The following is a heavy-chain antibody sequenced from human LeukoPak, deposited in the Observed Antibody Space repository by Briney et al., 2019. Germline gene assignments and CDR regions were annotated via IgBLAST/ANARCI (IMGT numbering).Heavy chain of an antibody. V-gene: IGHV4-4*07. CDR3: ARVDSDAFDM. J-gene: IGHJ3*02. CDR1: GGSMSSYY. D-gene: IGHD2-2*03. CDR2: IYSSGNT. Sequence: SETLSLTCVVSGGSMSSYYWSWIRQPAGKGLEWIGRIYSSGNTNYHPSLKSRVTMSIDTSKNQFSLTLNSVTAADTAVYYCARVDSDAFDMWGQGTMVTVSS.